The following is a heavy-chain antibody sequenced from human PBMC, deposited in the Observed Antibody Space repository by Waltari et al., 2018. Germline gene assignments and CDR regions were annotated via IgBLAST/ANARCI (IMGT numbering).Heavy chain of an antibody. V-gene: IGHV3-66*01. J-gene: IGHJ4*02. D-gene: IGHD5-18*01. CDR3: VRGYPGREY. CDR1: GFTVGTTY. CDR2: TYSGENT. Sequence: EVQLVESGGGLVQPGGSLRLSCAASGFTVGTTYLYWVRQPPGKGLQWVSATYSGENTYDADSVKGRFIVSGDISKNTLHLQMNSLRADDTAVYYCVRGYPGREYWGQGTLVTVSS.